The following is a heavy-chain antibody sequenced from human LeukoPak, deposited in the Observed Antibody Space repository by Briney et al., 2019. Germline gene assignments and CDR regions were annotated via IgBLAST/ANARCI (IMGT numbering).Heavy chain of an antibody. CDR2: ISSDGRKI. V-gene: IGHV3-30*18. J-gene: IGHJ4*02. Sequence: GGSLRLSCAASGITFTIAGMYWVRQVPGKGLEWVAVISSDGRKIYYADSVKGRLIISRDTSRNILFLQMNGLRTDDTAIYYCAKDKGNRYFDYWGQGTLVTISS. D-gene: IGHD3-16*02. CDR3: AKDKGNRYFDY. CDR1: GITFTIAG.